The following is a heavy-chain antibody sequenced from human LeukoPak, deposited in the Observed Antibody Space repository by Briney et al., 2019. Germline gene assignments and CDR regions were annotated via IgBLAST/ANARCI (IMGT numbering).Heavy chain of an antibody. J-gene: IGHJ4*02. D-gene: IGHD3-16*01. CDR3: SWGSQQYFDY. CDR2: IRSKADGGTT. CDR1: GFTFSTYS. Sequence: PGGSLRLSCAASGFTFSTYSMNWVRQAPGKGLEWVGLIRSKADGGTTDYAAPVKGRFTISRDDSKNTLYLQMNSLKTEDTAVCYCSWGSQQYFDYWGQGTLVTVSS. V-gene: IGHV3-15*01.